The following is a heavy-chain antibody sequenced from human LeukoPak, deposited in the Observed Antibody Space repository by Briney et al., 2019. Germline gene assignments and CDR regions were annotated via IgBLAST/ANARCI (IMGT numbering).Heavy chain of an antibody. Sequence: PGGSLRLSCAASGFTFAGYAMTWVRQAPGKGLEWVSTINAGGDNTHYADSVKGRFTISRDNAKNSLYLQMNSLRAEDTAVYYCARVGYSYGFYYYYYGMDVWGQGTTVTVSS. CDR1: GFTFAGYA. CDR3: ARVGYSYGFYYYYYGMDV. V-gene: IGHV3-23*01. D-gene: IGHD5-18*01. CDR2: INAGGDNT. J-gene: IGHJ6*02.